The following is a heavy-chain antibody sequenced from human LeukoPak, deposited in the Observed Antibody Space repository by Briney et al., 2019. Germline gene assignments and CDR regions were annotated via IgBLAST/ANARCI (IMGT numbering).Heavy chain of an antibody. V-gene: IGHV1-46*01. CDR2: INPSGGST. Sequence: ASVKVSCKASGYTFTSYYLHWVRQAPGQGLEWMGIINPSGGSTSYAQKFQGRVTMTRNTSISTAYMELSSLRSEDTAVYYCARTGTYYYYYMDVWGKGTTVTISS. J-gene: IGHJ6*03. CDR3: ARTGTYYYYYMDV. CDR1: GYTFTSYY. D-gene: IGHD1-14*01.